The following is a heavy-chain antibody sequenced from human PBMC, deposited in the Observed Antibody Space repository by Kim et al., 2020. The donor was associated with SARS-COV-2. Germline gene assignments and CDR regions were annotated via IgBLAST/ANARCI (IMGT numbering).Heavy chain of an antibody. D-gene: IGHD3-9*01. J-gene: IGHJ3*02. Sequence: GGSLRLSCAASGFNFRDYGMHWVRQAPGKGLEWVADISFHGNDKFYADSVKGRFTISRDNSRNTLFLQMNSLRVEDTAVYYCAKVQGRYFGDFDILGQGT. CDR1: GFNFRDYG. CDR2: ISFHGNDK. CDR3: AKVQGRYFGDFDI. V-gene: IGHV3-30*18.